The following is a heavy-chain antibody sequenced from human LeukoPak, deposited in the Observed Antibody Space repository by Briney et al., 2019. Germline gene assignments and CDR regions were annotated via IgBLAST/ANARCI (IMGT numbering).Heavy chain of an antibody. CDR2: IKQDGSDK. CDR3: ARENDGFDI. J-gene: IGHJ3*02. Sequence: GGSLRLSCEASGFTFSSHIISWVRQAPGKGLEWVANIKQDGSDKYYVDSVKGRFTISRDNAKNSLHLQMNSLRVEDNAVYFCARENDGFDIWGQGTTVTVSS. V-gene: IGHV3-7*01. CDR1: GFTFSSHI.